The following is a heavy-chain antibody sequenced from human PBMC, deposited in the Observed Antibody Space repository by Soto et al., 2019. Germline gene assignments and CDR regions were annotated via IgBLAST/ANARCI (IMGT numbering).Heavy chain of an antibody. J-gene: IGHJ3*02. CDR1: GFTFSSYG. CDR3: AKGSYYGSGSYYKVAFAI. CDR2: ISYDESNK. Sequence: LRLSCAASGFTFSSYGMHWVRQAPGKGLEWVALISYDESNKYSAGSVKGRFTISRDNSKNTLYLQMNSLRAEDTAVYYCAKGSYYGSGSYYKVAFAIWGQGTMVTVSS. D-gene: IGHD3-10*01. V-gene: IGHV3-30*18.